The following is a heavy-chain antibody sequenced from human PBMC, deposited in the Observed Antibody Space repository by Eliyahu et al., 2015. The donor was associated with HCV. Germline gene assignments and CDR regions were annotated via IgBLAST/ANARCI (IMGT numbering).Heavy chain of an antibody. J-gene: IGHJ4*02. CDR1: GFTFSXYG. CDR3: AKRRIGYSSSSEYFDY. CDR2: ISYDGSNK. D-gene: IGHD6-6*01. Sequence: QVQLVESGGGVVQPGRSLXLSCAASGFTFSXYGMXWVRQAPGKGLEWVAVISYDGSNKYYADSVKGRFTISRDNSKNTLYLQMNSLRAEDTAVYYCAKRRIGYSSSSEYFDYWGQGTLVTVSS. V-gene: IGHV3-30*18.